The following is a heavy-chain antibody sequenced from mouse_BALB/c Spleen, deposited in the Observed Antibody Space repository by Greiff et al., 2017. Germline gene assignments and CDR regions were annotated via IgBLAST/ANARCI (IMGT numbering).Heavy chain of an antibody. CDR2: ISTYYGDA. CDR3: ARGYDVDY. J-gene: IGHJ2*01. CDR1: GYTFTDYA. V-gene: IGHV1S137*01. Sequence: LQQSGAELVRPGVSVKISCKGSGYTFTDYAMHWVKQSHAKSLEWIGVISTYYGDASYNQKFKGKATMTVDKSSSTAYMELARLTSEDSAIYYCARGYDVDYWGQGTTLTVSS. D-gene: IGHD2-2*01.